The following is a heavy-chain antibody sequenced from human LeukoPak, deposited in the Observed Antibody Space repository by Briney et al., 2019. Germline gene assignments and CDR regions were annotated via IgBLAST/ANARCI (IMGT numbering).Heavy chain of an antibody. V-gene: IGHV3-73*01. CDR1: GFTFSGSA. J-gene: IGHJ5*02. D-gene: IGHD6-13*01. CDR2: IRSKTNSYAT. CDR3: ARHPIAAGGAYNWFDP. Sequence: PGGSLRLSCAASGFTFSGSAMHWVRQASGKGLEWVGRIRSKTNSYATSYAASVKGRFALSRDDSKNTAYLQMNSLKTEDTAVYYCARHPIAAGGAYNWFDPWGQGTLVTVSS.